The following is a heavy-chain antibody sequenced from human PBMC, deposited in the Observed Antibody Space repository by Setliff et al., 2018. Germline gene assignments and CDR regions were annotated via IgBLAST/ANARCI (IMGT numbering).Heavy chain of an antibody. V-gene: IGHV4-30-4*01. CDR3: ARTHCTTTSCFYFHY. J-gene: IGHJ4*02. D-gene: IGHD2-2*01. CDR1: GGSVSPYF. Sequence: TLSLTCTVSGGSVSPYFWSWIRQPPGKGLEYIGHISHGVSTSYSPSLKSRLSISADTSKNQFSLKLTSVTAADTAVYYCARTHCTTTSCFYFHYWGQGTVVTVSS. CDR2: ISHGVST.